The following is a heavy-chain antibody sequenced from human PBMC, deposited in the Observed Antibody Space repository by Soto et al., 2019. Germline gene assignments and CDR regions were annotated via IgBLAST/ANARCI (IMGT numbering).Heavy chain of an antibody. V-gene: IGHV3-7*05. CDR3: AREAQGGPPKDGSGHWLGYFDI. CDR2: IQQDGGDK. D-gene: IGHD6-19*01. Sequence: EVQLVESGGGLVQPGGSLRLSCAASGFTFSTYWMSWLRQAPGKGLEWVANIQQDGGDKYHVDSVKGRFTISRDNAKNTLYVQMSSLRTEDTAVYYCAREAQGGPPKDGSGHWLGYFDIWGRGTLVTVSS. CDR1: GFTFSTYW. J-gene: IGHJ2*01.